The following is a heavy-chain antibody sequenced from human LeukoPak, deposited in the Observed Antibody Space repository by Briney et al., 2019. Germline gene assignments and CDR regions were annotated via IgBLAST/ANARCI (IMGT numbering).Heavy chain of an antibody. CDR2: IKQDGSEK. CDR1: GFTFSSYW. Sequence: AGGSLRLSCAASGFTFSSYWTSWVRQAPGKGLEWVANIKQDGSEKYYVDSVKGRFTISRDNAKNSLYLQMNSLRAEDTAVYYCARDLFVGQEGGVRIDDAFDIWGQGTMVTVSS. D-gene: IGHD2-8*02. J-gene: IGHJ3*02. V-gene: IGHV3-7*01. CDR3: ARDLFVGQEGGVRIDDAFDI.